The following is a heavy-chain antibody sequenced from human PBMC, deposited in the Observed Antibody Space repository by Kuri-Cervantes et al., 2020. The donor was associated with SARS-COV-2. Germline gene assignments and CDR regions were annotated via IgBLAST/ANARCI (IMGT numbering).Heavy chain of an antibody. J-gene: IGHJ4*02. CDR2: IWYDGSKK. V-gene: IGHV3-33*01. CDR3: ARDRGYGSGSYSDY. Sequence: GESLKISCAASGFTFSNYGMQWVRQAPGKGLEWVALIWYDGSKKYYAESVKGRFTISRDDPKNTLYLQMKSLRAEDTAVYYCARDRGYGSGSYSDYWGQGTLVTVSS. CDR1: GFTFSNYG. D-gene: IGHD3-10*01.